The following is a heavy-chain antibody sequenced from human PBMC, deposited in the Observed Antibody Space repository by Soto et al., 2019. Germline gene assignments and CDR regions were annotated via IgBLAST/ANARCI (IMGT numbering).Heavy chain of an antibody. CDR2: IYSSGNT. D-gene: IGHD3-3*01. V-gene: IGHV4-4*07. J-gene: IGHJ5*02. CDR1: GGTIVGYY. CDR3: ARGQRFSDWFDP. Sequence: SETLSLTCSVSGGTIVGYYCTWVRQPDGKGLEWIGRIYSSGNTKYNPSLQSRVTMSLDTSNNQFSLRLTSVTAADTAVYYCARGQRFSDWFDPWGQGTLVTVSS.